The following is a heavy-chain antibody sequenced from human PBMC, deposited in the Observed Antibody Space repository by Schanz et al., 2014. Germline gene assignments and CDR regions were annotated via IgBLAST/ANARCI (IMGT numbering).Heavy chain of an antibody. CDR2: ISPTGSST. CDR1: GFTFTTYA. J-gene: IGHJ4*02. CDR3: ARDAAFDDSVIFPDH. V-gene: IGHV3-23*01. Sequence: DVQLLESGGGLVQPGESLRLSCAASGFTFTTYAMTWVRQAPGKGLEWVSNISPTGSSTYYADSVKGRVTISRDNSKSTVYLEMSSLRAEDTAMYFCARDAAFDDSVIFPDHWGQGTLVTVSA. D-gene: IGHD3-22*01.